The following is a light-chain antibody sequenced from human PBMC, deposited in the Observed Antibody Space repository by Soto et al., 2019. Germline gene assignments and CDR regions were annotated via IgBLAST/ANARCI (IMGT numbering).Light chain of an antibody. CDR2: NNN. J-gene: IGLJ2*01. V-gene: IGLV1-44*01. CDR1: SSNIGSNT. Sequence: QSVLTQPPSASGTPGQRVTISCSGSSSNIGSNTVNWYQQLPGTPPKLLIYNNNQRPSGVPDRFSGSKSGTSASLAISGLQSEDEADYYCAAWDDSLNGRVFGGGTKLTVL. CDR3: AAWDDSLNGRV.